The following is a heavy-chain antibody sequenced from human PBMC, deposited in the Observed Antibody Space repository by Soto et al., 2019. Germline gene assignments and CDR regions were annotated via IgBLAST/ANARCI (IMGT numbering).Heavy chain of an antibody. CDR2: INPNGRDK. CDR1: GFRFSDHW. Sequence: GALRLSCAAAGFRFSDHWMTWVRQAPGKGLEWVAHINPNGRDKFYAASVAGRFILSRDNLRNLMIRQMYSLRLEDTAVYFWARGRGSYYDSNDFFDYWGQGALVTVPS. D-gene: IGHD3-10*01. CDR3: ARGRGSYYDSNDFFDY. J-gene: IGHJ4*02. V-gene: IGHV3-7*03.